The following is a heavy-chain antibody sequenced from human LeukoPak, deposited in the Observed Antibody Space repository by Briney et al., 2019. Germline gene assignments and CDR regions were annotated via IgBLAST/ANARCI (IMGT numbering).Heavy chain of an antibody. Sequence: PSETLSLTCTVSGGSLSTYYWSWIRQPPGKGLEWIGYIYYTGITNYNPSLKSRVSISVDTSKNQFSLKLRSLTAADTAVYYCARASRGTTVTFDYWGQGTLVTVSS. V-gene: IGHV4-59*01. D-gene: IGHD4-17*01. J-gene: IGHJ4*02. CDR3: ARASRGTTVTFDY. CDR1: GGSLSTYY. CDR2: IYYTGIT.